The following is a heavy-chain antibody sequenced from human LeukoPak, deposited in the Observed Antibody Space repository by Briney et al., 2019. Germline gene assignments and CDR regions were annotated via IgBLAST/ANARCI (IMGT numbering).Heavy chain of an antibody. CDR1: GGSFNSYY. D-gene: IGHD1-1*01. CDR2: ISHTGDII. Sequence: PSETLSLTCAVYGGSFNSYYWTLVRQTPGKGLEWIGEISHTGDIINYKPSLKSRVTISVDSSKKQFSLRLTSVTAADTGVYYCARVPDITARPCDSWGPGTRVTVS. J-gene: IGHJ4*02. V-gene: IGHV4-34*01. CDR3: ARVPDITARPCDS.